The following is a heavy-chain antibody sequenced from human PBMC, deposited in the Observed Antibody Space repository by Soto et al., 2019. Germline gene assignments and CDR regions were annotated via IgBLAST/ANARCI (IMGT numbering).Heavy chain of an antibody. CDR2: ICYSGST. Sequence: QLQLQESGPGLVKPSETLSLTCTVSGGSISSSSYYWGWIRQPPGKGLEWIGSICYSGSTYYNPSLKGRVTLAVDTSKNQCSLKLSSVTAADTAVYYCARHQSHSSSYVDPWGQGTLVTVSS. J-gene: IGHJ5*02. CDR1: GGSISSSSYY. CDR3: ARHQSHSSSYVDP. V-gene: IGHV4-39*01. D-gene: IGHD6-13*01.